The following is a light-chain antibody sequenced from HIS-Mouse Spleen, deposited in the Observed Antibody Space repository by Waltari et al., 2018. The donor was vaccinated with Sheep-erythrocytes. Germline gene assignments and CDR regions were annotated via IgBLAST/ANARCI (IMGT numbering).Light chain of an antibody. V-gene: IGLV2-11*01. J-gene: IGLJ1*01. CDR1: SRDVGGYNY. CDR2: DVS. Sequence: QSALTQPRSVSGSPGQSVTISCTGTSRDVGGYNYVSWYQQHPGKAPKLMIYDVSKRPSGVPGRFSGSKSGNPASLTISGLKAEDEADYYCCSYAGSYNHVFATGTKVTVL. CDR3: CSYAGSYNHV.